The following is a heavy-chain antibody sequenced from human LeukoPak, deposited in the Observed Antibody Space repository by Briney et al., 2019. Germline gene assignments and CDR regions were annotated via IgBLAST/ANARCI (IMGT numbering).Heavy chain of an antibody. D-gene: IGHD4-23*01. V-gene: IGHV3-66*01. CDR3: ARVGGADVFDI. CDR1: GFTFSTSY. CDR2: IYSGGST. J-gene: IGHJ3*02. Sequence: PGGSLRLSCAASGFTFSTSYLSWVRQAPGKGLEWVSNIYSGGSTNYADSVKGRFTISRDNSKNTVYLQMNSLRAEDTAVYYCARVGGADVFDIWGQGTLVTVSS.